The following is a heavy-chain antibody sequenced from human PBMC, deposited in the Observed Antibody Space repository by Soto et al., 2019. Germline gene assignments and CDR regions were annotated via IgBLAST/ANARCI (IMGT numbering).Heavy chain of an antibody. V-gene: IGHV1-46*03. CDR2: INPSGGST. CDR3: ARDNAGYCSSTSCYRYDAFDI. Sequence: ASVMVSCKASGYTFTSYYTHWVRQAPGQGLEWMGIINPSGGSTSYAQKFQGRVTMTRDTSTSTVYMELSSLRSEDTAVYYCARDNAGYCSSTSCYRYDAFDIWGQGTMVTVSS. CDR1: GYTFTSYY. D-gene: IGHD2-2*01. J-gene: IGHJ3*02.